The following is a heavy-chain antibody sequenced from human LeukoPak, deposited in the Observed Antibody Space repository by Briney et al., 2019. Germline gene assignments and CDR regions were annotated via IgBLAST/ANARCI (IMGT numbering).Heavy chain of an antibody. CDR1: GFTFSDYY. V-gene: IGHV3-11*04. Sequence: PGGSLRLSCAASGFTFSDYYMSWIRQAPGKGLEWVSYISSSGNTTYHADSVKGRFTISRDNAKNSLYLQMSSLRAEDAAVYYCARVGYEWFGEARVENWGQGTLVTVSS. CDR2: ISSSGNTT. J-gene: IGHJ4*02. D-gene: IGHD3-10*01. CDR3: ARVGYEWFGEARVEN.